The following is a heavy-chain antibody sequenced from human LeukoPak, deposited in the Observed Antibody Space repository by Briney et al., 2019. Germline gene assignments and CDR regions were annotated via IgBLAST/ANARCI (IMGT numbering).Heavy chain of an antibody. J-gene: IGHJ4*02. Sequence: GESLKISCAASGFTFSSYAMSWVRQAPGKGLEWVSAISGSGGSTYYADSVKGRFTISRDNSKNTLYLQMNSLRAEDTAVYYCAARITMIVIDWGQGTLVTVSS. D-gene: IGHD3-22*01. CDR3: AARITMIVID. V-gene: IGHV3-23*01. CDR1: GFTFSSYA. CDR2: ISGSGGST.